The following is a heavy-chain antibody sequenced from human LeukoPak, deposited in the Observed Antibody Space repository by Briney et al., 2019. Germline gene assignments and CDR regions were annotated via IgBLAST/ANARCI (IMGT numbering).Heavy chain of an antibody. CDR3: ARDLMPRDRSGYYLLGYYYYMDV. CDR2: IIPIFGTA. D-gene: IGHD3-3*01. J-gene: IGHJ6*03. V-gene: IGHV1-69*05. CDR1: GGTFSSYA. Sequence: GASVKVSCKASGGTFSSYAISWVRQAPGQGLEWMGGIIPIFGTANYAQKFRGRVTITTDESTSTAYMELSSLRSEDTAVYYCARDLMPRDRSGYYLLGYYYYMDVWGKGTTVTVSS.